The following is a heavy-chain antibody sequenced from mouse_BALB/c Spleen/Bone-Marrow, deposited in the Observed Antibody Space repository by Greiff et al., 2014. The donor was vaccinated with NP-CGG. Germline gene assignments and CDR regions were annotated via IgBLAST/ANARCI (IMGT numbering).Heavy chain of an antibody. Sequence: QVQLQQPGAELARPGASVKLSCKASGYNFTTHWMQWVKQRPGQGLEWIGAIYPGDGDTRYTQKSKGKATLTADKSSSTAYMQLSDLASEDSAVYYCARGDYGYHWYFDVWGAGTTVTVSS. CDR2: IYPGDGDT. V-gene: IGHV1-87*01. J-gene: IGHJ1*01. CDR3: ARGDYGYHWYFDV. CDR1: GYNFTTHW. D-gene: IGHD1-2*01.